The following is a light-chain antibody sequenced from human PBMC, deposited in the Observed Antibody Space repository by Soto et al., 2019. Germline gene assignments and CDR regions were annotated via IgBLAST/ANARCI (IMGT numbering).Light chain of an antibody. CDR1: QTISSW. J-gene: IGKJ2*03. CDR2: KAS. CDR3: RQDNNWLPFS. V-gene: IGKV1-5*03. Sequence: DIQMTQSPSTLSGSVGDRVTITCRASQTISSWLAWYQQKPGKAPKLLIYKASTLKSGVPSRFSGRGSGTDFTLTISSLQPEDFAVYDCRQDNNWLPFSFG.